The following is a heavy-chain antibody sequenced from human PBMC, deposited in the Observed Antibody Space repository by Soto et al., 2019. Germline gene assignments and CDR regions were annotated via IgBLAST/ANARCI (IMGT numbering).Heavy chain of an antibody. D-gene: IGHD3-9*01. CDR3: ARVDWSNWFEP. Sequence: SETLSLTCTVSGGSISSGGYYWSWIRQHPGKGLEWIGYIYYSGSTYYNPSLKSRVTISVDTSKNQFSLKLSSVTAADTAVYYCARVDWSNWFEPWGQGTLVTVSS. J-gene: IGHJ5*02. CDR1: GGSISSGGYY. V-gene: IGHV4-31*03. CDR2: IYYSGST.